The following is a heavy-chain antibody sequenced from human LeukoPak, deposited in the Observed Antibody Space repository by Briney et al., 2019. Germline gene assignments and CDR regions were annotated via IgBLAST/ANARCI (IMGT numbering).Heavy chain of an antibody. CDR1: GYTFTGYY. J-gene: IGHJ5*02. CDR3: ARDLGYCSSTSCYPWFDP. V-gene: IGHV1-2*02. D-gene: IGHD2-2*01. Sequence: ASVKVSCKASGYTFTGYYMHWVRQAPGQGLEWMGWISPNSGGTNYAQKFQGRVTITRDTSISTAYMELSRLRSDDTAVYYCARDLGYCSSTSCYPWFDPWGQGTLVTVSS. CDR2: ISPNSGGT.